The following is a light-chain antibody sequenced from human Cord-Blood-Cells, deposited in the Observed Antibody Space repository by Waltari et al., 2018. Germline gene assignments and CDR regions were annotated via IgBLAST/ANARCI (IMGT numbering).Light chain of an antibody. CDR2: WAS. V-gene: IGKV4-1*01. CDR3: QQYYSTPYT. J-gene: IGKJ2*01. Sequence: DIVLSQSPESLDLTLGERANINCKSSQSVLYSSNNKNYLAWYQQKPGQPPKLLIYWASTRESGVPDRFSGSGSGTDFTLTISSLQAEDVAVYYCQQYYSTPYTFGQGTKLEIK. CDR1: QSVLYSSNNKNY.